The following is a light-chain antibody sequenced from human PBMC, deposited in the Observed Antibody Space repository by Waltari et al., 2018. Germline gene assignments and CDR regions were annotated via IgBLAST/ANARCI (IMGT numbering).Light chain of an antibody. CDR1: QSLLYTSNNKNY. J-gene: IGKJ1*01. CDR3: LQYLHTPRT. CDR2: WAS. Sequence: DVVMTQSPDSLAVSLGARATINCKSSQSLLYTSNNKNYLSWYQKKPGQPPKILIYWASIRESGVPDRFSGSGSGTDFTLTISGLQAEDVASYFCLQYLHTPRTFGQGTKVEIK. V-gene: IGKV4-1*01.